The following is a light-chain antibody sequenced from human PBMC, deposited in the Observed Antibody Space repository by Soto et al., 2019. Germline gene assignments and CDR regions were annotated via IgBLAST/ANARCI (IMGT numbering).Light chain of an antibody. Sequence: SYEPTQPPSVSVAPGQTARISCGGNKIETKTVFWYQQKPGQAPVVVVPDDSVRPSGIPERFSGSNSGGTATLSIVGVEAGDEADYYCQVWDSLSDHHVFGPGTKVTVL. CDR1: KIETKT. CDR2: DDS. J-gene: IGLJ1*01. CDR3: QVWDSLSDHHV. V-gene: IGLV3-21*02.